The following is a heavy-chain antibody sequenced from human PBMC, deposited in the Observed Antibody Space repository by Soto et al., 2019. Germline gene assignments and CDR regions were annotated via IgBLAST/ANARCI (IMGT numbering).Heavy chain of an antibody. CDR3: SMLSRERYSVYDFAMDV. D-gene: IGHD5-12*01. V-gene: IGHV3-49*05. CDR1: GFAFGDFA. Sequence: EVQLVESGGGLVKPGWSLRLSCITSGFAFGDFAMAWFRQAPGKGLEWVGFITSKKYGGTPQYAASVKGRFSISRDDSKSIADLQMNNLKTDYTAVYYCSMLSRERYSVYDFAMDVWGQGTKVTVSS. CDR2: ITSKKYGGTP. J-gene: IGHJ6*02.